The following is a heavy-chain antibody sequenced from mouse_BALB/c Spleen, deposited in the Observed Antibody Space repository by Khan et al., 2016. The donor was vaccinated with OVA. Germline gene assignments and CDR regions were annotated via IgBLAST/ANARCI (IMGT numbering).Heavy chain of an antibody. CDR1: GYTFTNYG. CDR2: INTYTGEP. V-gene: IGHV9-3-1*01. CDR3: TRMKPYWYFDV. Sequence: QIQLVQSGPELKKPGETVKISCKASGYTFTNYGMNWVKQAPGKGLKGMGWINTYTGEPTYADDFKGRFAFSLETSASTAYLQINNRKNEDTSTDFCTRMKPYWYFDVWGAGTTVTVSS. J-gene: IGHJ1*01.